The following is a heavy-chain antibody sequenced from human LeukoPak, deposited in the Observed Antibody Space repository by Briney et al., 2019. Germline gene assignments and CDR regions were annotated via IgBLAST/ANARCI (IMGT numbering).Heavy chain of an antibody. J-gene: IGHJ6*02. CDR3: ARAIQYYYYGMDV. CDR1: GYTFTGYY. V-gene: IGHV1-2*04. Sequence: PKASVKVSCKASGYTFTGYYMHWVRQAPGQGLEWMGWINPNSGGTNYAQKFQGWVTMTRDTSISTAYMELSRLRSDDTAVYYCARAIQYYYYGMDVWGQGTTVTVSS. CDR2: INPNSGGT. D-gene: IGHD2-2*02.